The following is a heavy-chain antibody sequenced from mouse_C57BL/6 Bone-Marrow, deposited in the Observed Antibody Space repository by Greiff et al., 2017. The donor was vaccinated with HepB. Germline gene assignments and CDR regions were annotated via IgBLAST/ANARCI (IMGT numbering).Heavy chain of an antibody. V-gene: IGHV1-52*01. CDR3: ARRAYYSNWNFDV. CDR2: IDPSDSET. CDR1: GYTFTSYW. J-gene: IGHJ1*03. Sequence: QVQLQQPGAELVRPGSSVKLSCKASGYTFTSYWMHWVKQRPIQGLEWIGNIDPSDSETHYNQKFKDKATLTVDKSSSTAYMQLSSLTSEDSAVYYCARRAYYSNWNFDVWGTGTTVTVSS. D-gene: IGHD2-5*01.